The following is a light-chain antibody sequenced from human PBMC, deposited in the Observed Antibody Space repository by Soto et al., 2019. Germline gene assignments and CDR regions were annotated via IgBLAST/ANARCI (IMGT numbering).Light chain of an antibody. CDR3: QQYNNWPPWT. CDR1: QSVSSN. CDR2: GAS. V-gene: IGKV3-15*01. Sequence: EILMTQSPATLSVFPGERATLSCRASQSVSSNLAWYQQKPGQAPRLLIYGASTMATGIPARFSGSGSWTDFNLTISSLQSEDFAVDYCQQYNNWPPWTFGQGTKVEIK. J-gene: IGKJ1*01.